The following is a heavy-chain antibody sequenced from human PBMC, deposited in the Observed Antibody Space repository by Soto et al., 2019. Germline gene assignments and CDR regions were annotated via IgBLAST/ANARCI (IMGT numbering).Heavy chain of an antibody. CDR2: IIPIFGTA. J-gene: IGHJ4*02. Sequence: GASVKVSCKASGGTFSSYAISWVRQAPGQGLEWMGGIIPIFGTANYAQKFQGRVTITADKSTSTAYMELSSLRSEDTAVYYCARLQGLYDSSGYYDYYFDYWGQGTLVTVSS. CDR3: ARLQGLYDSSGYYDYYFDY. D-gene: IGHD3-22*01. V-gene: IGHV1-69*06. CDR1: GGTFSSYA.